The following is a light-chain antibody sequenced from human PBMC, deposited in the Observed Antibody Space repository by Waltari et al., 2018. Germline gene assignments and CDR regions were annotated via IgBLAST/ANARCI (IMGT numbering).Light chain of an antibody. J-gene: IGKJ4*01. CDR1: QSVGRS. CDR3: LERSSWPPT. Sequence: EIALTQSPVTLSLSPGDRATLSCRASQSVGRSLSWYQQKPGQPPRLLIYDASTRAPGIPARIRGSGAGTDFTLTIGSLEPEDFAVYFCLERSSWPPTFGGGTTVDIK. V-gene: IGKV3-11*01. CDR2: DAS.